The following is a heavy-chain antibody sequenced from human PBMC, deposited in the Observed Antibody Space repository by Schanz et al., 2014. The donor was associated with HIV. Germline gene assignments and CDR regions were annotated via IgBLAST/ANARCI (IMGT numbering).Heavy chain of an antibody. J-gene: IGHJ5*02. Sequence: QVQLVQSGAEVQKPGSSVKVSCKPSGGTFSTYAVSWVRQAPGQGLEWMGGIIPLFGTSNYAQKFQGRVSMTTDTSTSTVYMELRSLRSEDTAVYYCARDLGGDFWSSQGGLDPWGQGTLVTVSS. CDR1: GGTFSTYA. CDR2: IIPLFGTS. V-gene: IGHV1-69*06. CDR3: ARDLGGDFWSSQGGLDP. D-gene: IGHD3-3*01.